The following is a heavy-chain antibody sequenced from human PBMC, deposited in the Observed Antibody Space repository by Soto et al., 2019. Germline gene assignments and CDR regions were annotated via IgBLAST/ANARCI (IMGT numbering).Heavy chain of an antibody. J-gene: IGHJ5*02. CDR3: TTDGGVSAYPLFWA. Sequence: EVQLVESGGGLVKPGWSLRLSCAASGITFTNAWMGGVRQAPGKGLEWIGRLKSRRDGGTSDYAAPVKGRFSISKDESKNTLYLQMNSLKTEDTAVYHCTTDGGVSAYPLFWAWGQGTLVTVSS. CDR1: GITFTNAW. V-gene: IGHV3-15*01. CDR2: LKSRRDGGTS. D-gene: IGHD2-8*02.